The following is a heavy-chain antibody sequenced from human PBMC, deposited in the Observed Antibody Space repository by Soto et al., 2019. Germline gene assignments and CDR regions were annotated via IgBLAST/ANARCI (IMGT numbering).Heavy chain of an antibody. D-gene: IGHD6-19*01. CDR3: ARGSPTYSSGWYSGWFDP. J-gene: IGHJ5*02. V-gene: IGHV4-34*01. CDR1: GGSFSGYY. Sequence: SETLSLTCAVYGGSFSGYYWSWIRQPPGKGLEWIGEINHSGSTNYNPSLKSRVTISVDTSKNQFSLKLSSVTAADTAVYWGARGSPTYSSGWYSGWFDPWGQGTLVTVSS. CDR2: INHSGST.